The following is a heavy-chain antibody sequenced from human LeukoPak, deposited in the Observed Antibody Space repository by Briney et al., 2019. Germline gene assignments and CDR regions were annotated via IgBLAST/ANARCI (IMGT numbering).Heavy chain of an antibody. CDR1: GFTFRSYA. CDR3: AKGDCRDGYTCLHFDY. J-gene: IGHJ4*02. V-gene: IGHV3-23*01. CDR2: ISGSGDST. Sequence: PWGSLRLSCAASGFTFRSYAMTWVRQVPGKGLEWVSAISGSGDSTYYADSVKGRFTISRDNSKKAMYLQMTSLRAEDPAVYYCAKGDCRDGYTCLHFDYWGQGTLVTVSS. D-gene: IGHD5-24*01.